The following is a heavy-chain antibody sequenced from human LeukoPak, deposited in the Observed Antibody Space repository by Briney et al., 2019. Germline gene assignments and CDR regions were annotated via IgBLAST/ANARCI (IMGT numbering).Heavy chain of an antibody. CDR1: GFTFDDYG. V-gene: IGHV3-20*04. CDR3: AKGKVTPPFDY. D-gene: IGHD5-18*01. Sequence: PGGSLRLSCAASGFTFDDYGMSWVRQAPGKGLEWVSGINWNGGSTGYADSVKGRFTISRDNSKNTLYLQMNSLRAEDTAVYYCAKGKVTPPFDYWGQGTLVTVSS. J-gene: IGHJ4*02. CDR2: INWNGGST.